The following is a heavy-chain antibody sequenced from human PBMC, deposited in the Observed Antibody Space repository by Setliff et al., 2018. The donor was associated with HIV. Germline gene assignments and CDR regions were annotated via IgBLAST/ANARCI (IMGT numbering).Heavy chain of an antibody. CDR1: GGSISSYY. D-gene: IGHD3-10*01. J-gene: IGHJ4*02. CDR3: SRGAELLWFGELHNIPYFDY. CDR2: IYYSGST. V-gene: IGHV4-59*01. Sequence: PSETLSLTCTVSGGSISSYYWSWIRQPPGKGLEWIGYIYYSGSTNYNPSLKSRVTISVDTSKNQFSLKLSSVTAADTAVYYCSRGAELLWFGELHNIPYFDYWGREPWSPSPQ.